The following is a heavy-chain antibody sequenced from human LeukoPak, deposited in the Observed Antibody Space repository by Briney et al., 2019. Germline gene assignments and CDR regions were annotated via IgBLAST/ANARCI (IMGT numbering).Heavy chain of an antibody. CDR3: ARDLGGSYTAIDY. CDR2: IYYSGST. V-gene: IGHV4-39*07. Sequence: SETLSLTCTVSGGSISSSSYYWGWIRQPPGKGLEWIGSIYYSGSTYYNPSLKSRVTISVDTSKNQFSLKLSSVTAADTAVYYCARDLGGSYTAIDYWGQGTLVTVSS. CDR1: GGSISSSSYY. J-gene: IGHJ4*02. D-gene: IGHD1-26*01.